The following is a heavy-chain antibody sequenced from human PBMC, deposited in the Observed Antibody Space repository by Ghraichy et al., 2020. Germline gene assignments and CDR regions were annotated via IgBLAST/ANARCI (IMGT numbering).Heavy chain of an antibody. Sequence: GGSLRLSCAASGFTFSSYSMNWVRQAPGKGLEWVTYISSSSSTIYYAYSVKGRITISRDNANYSLYLQMKSIRDEDTAVYYCARDRYGDYDFDYWGQGTLVTVSS. CDR3: ARDRYGDYDFDY. J-gene: IGHJ4*02. V-gene: IGHV3-48*02. D-gene: IGHD4-17*01. CDR1: GFTFSSYS. CDR2: ISSSSSTI.